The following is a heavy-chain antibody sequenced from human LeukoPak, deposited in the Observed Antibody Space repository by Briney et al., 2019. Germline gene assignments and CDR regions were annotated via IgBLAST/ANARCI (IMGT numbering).Heavy chain of an antibody. CDR3: VRISPTENFDY. V-gene: IGHV3-23*01. CDR1: GFTFSTDA. J-gene: IGHJ4*02. D-gene: IGHD2-15*01. Sequence: GGSLRLSCAASGFTFSTDAMSWVRQAPGKGLEWVSSISAIGGGAYYADSVRGRFTISKDNSKNTLYLQMTSLRAEDTAVYYCVRISPTENFDYWGQGTLVTVAS. CDR2: ISAIGGGA.